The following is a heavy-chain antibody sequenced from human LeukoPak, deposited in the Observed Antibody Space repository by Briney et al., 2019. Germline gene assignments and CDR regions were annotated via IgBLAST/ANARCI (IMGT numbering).Heavy chain of an antibody. CDR1: GYTFTSYD. CDR2: MNPNSGNT. D-gene: IGHD2-2*02. CDR3: ARHRDCSSTSCYTPNDAFDI. V-gene: IGHV1-8*03. Sequence: GASVKVSCKASGYTFTSYDINWVRQATGQGLEWMGWMNPNSGNTGYAQKFQGRVTITRNTSISTAYMELSSLRSEDTAVYYCARHRDCSSTSCYTPNDAFDIWGQGTMVTVSS. J-gene: IGHJ3*02.